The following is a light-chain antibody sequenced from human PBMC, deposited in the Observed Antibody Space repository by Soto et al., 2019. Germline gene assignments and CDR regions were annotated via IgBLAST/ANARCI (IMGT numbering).Light chain of an antibody. CDR2: AAS. Sequence: DIPMTQSPSSLSASVGDRVTITCRASQSISSYLNWYQQKPGKAPKLLLYAASSMQSGVPSRFSGSGSGTNFTLTTSSLQPEDFATYYCQQSCSTPTVTFGGGTKVEIK. CDR3: QQSCSTPTVT. J-gene: IGKJ4*01. CDR1: QSISSY. V-gene: IGKV1-39*01.